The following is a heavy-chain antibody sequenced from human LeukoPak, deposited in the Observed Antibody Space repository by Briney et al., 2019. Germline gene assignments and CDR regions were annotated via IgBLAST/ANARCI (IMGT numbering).Heavy chain of an antibody. CDR3: ARPGQSSWWVYFNC. Sequence: SETLSLTCTVSGGSSSFYYWTWIRQPPGKGLEWIGNIHTTGSTTYNPSLKSRVTMSIDTSKNQFSLRLSSVTAADTAVYYCARPGQSSWWVYFNCWGPGILVTVSS. CDR1: GGSSSFYY. CDR2: IHTTGST. V-gene: IGHV4-4*09. J-gene: IGHJ4*02. D-gene: IGHD2-15*01.